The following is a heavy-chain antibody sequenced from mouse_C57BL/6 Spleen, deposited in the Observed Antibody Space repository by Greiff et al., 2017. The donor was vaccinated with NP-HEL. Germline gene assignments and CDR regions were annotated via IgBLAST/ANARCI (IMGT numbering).Heavy chain of an antibody. D-gene: IGHD1-1*01. Sequence: QVQLQQPGAELVKPGASVKLSCKASGYTFTSYWMQWVKQRPGQGLEWIGEIDPSDSYTNYNQKFKGKATLTVDTSSSTAYMQLSSLTSEDSAVYYCARPYASRREFDYWGQGTTLTVSS. CDR2: IDPSDSYT. CDR3: ARPYASRREFDY. J-gene: IGHJ2*01. V-gene: IGHV1-50*01. CDR1: GYTFTSYW.